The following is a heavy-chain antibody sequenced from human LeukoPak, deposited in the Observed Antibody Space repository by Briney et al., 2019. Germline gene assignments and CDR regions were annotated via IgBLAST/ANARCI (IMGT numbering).Heavy chain of an antibody. Sequence: GGSLRLSCAASGFTISANYMSWVRQSPGKGLEWVSLTYSGGTTDYADSVKGRFTISKDNSKNTVFLQMNSLTAEDTALYYCASLYCSRGSCAFDVWGQGTLVTVSS. D-gene: IGHD2-15*01. J-gene: IGHJ5*02. CDR2: TYSGGTT. V-gene: IGHV3-66*01. CDR3: ASLYCSRGSCAFDV. CDR1: GFTISANY.